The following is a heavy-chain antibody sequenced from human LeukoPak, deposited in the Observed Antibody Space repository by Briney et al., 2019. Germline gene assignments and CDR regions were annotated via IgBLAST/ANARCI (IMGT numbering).Heavy chain of an antibody. Sequence: SETLSLTCAVSGYSISSGYYWGWIRQPPGKGLEWIGSIYHGGSTYYNPSLKSRVTISVDTSKNQFSLKLSSVTAADTAVYYCARAIAVAGTGYFDYWGQGTLVTVSS. CDR2: IYHGGST. D-gene: IGHD6-19*01. CDR1: GYSISSGYY. V-gene: IGHV4-38-2*01. J-gene: IGHJ4*02. CDR3: ARAIAVAGTGYFDY.